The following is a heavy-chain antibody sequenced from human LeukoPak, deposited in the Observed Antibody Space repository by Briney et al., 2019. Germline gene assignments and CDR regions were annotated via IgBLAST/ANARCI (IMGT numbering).Heavy chain of an antibody. CDR1: GGSISSYY. CDR3: ARGPGSWYYYYGMDV. CDR2: IYYSGST. Sequence: PSETLSPTCTVSGGSISSYYWSWIRQPPGKGLEWIGYIYYSGSTNYNPSLKSRVIISVDTSKNQFSLKLSSVTAADTAVYYCARGPGSWYYYYGMDVWGQGTTVTVSS. V-gene: IGHV4-59*01. D-gene: IGHD6-13*01. J-gene: IGHJ6*02.